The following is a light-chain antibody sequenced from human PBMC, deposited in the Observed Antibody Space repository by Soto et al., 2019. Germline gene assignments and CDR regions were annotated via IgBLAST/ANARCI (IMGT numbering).Light chain of an antibody. V-gene: IGKV1-8*01. J-gene: IGKJ3*01. CDR3: QQYYSYPST. CDR1: QGISSY. Sequence: AIRMTQSPSSFSASTGDRVTITCRASQGISSYLAWYQQKPGKAPKLLIYAASTLQSGVPSRFSGSGSGTDFTLTISCLQSEDFATYYCQQYYSYPSTFGPGNKVDIK. CDR2: AAS.